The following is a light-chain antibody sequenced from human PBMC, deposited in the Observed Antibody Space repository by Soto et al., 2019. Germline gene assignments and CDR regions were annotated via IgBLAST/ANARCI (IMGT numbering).Light chain of an antibody. CDR3: QQSYRIPIT. CDR1: QSIGSY. J-gene: IGKJ5*01. CDR2: AAS. V-gene: IGKV1-39*01. Sequence: DLQMTQSPSSLSASVGDRVSITCRASQSIGSYVNWYQQKPGKAPKFLIYAASNLQSGVPSRFSGSGSGTDFTLTISSLQPEDFATYYCQQSYRIPITFGQGTRLEIK.